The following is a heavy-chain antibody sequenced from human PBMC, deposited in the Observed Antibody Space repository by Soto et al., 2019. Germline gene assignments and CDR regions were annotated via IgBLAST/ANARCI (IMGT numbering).Heavy chain of an antibody. J-gene: IGHJ4*02. D-gene: IGHD3-10*01. Sequence: SETLSLTCAVYGGSFSGYYWSWIRQPPGKGLEWIGEINHSGSTNYNPSLKSRVTISVDKSKNQFSLKLSSVTAAETAVYYCAREVPEIIMVRGVTIDYWGQGTLVTVSS. V-gene: IGHV4-34*01. CDR3: AREVPEIIMVRGVTIDY. CDR1: GGSFSGYY. CDR2: INHSGST.